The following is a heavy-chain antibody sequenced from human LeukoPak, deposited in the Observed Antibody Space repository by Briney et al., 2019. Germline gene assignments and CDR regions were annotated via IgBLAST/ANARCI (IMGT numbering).Heavy chain of an antibody. CDR2: IRSDGSIT. V-gene: IGHV3-74*01. CDR1: GFTFSGYW. CDR3: AKDRVVYCGGDCSNFDY. D-gene: IGHD2-21*02. Sequence: GGSLRLSCAASGFTFSGYWMHGVRQAPGKGLAWVSVIRSDGSITTYADSVKGRFTISRDNSKNTLYLQMNSLRAEDTAVYYCAKDRVVYCGGDCSNFDYWGQGTLVTVSS. J-gene: IGHJ4*02.